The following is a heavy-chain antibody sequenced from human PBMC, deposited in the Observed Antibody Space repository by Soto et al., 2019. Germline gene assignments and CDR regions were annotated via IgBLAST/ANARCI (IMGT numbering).Heavy chain of an antibody. V-gene: IGHV4-39*02. CDR2: IYYGGNT. CDR1: GGSISSSSYY. D-gene: IGHD2-15*01. J-gene: IGHJ4*02. Sequence: QLQLQESGPGLVKPSETLSLTCTVSGGSISSSSYYWGWIRQPPGKVLEWIGSIYYGGNTYYNPSLKSRVTISVDTSKNQFSLKLRSVTAADTAVYYCAREGGGYCSGGSCQVDYWGQGTLVTVSS. CDR3: AREGGGYCSGGSCQVDY.